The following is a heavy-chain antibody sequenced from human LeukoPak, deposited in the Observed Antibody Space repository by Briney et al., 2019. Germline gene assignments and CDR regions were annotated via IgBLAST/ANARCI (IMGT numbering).Heavy chain of an antibody. J-gene: IGHJ4*02. V-gene: IGHV3-15*01. CDR2: IKSKTDGGTT. Sequence: GGSLRLSCAASGFTFSNAWMSGVRQAPGKGGEWVGRIKSKTDGGTTDYAARVKGKFNSQRDEEKKKRYLQMNSLKTEDTAVYYCTTDKYDYVWGSYRPVGDYWGQGTLVTVSS. D-gene: IGHD3-16*02. CDR3: TTDKYDYVWGSYRPVGDY. CDR1: GFTFSNAW.